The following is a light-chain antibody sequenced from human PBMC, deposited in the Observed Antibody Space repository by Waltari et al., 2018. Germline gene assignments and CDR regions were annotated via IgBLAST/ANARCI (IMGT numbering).Light chain of an antibody. J-gene: IGLJ2*01. CDR2: DVN. V-gene: IGLV2-11*01. CDR3: CSYAGRYNLV. Sequence: SALSHRHSLSGSPRQSVPISCTGTTSYVVDYNFVSWYQKQPDKAPKLMIYDVNKRPSGVHDRFAGSKSGNTASMTISGVEAEDEDDYYWCSYAGRYNLVFGGGTMLTVL. CDR1: TSYVVDYNF.